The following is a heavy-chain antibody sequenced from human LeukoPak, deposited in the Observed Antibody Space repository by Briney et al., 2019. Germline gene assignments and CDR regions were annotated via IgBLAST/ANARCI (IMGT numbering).Heavy chain of an antibody. Sequence: PGGSLRLSCAASGFTVSSNYMSWVRQAPGKRLEWVSVIYSGGSTYYADSVKGRFTISRDNSKNTLYLQMNSLRAEDTAVYYCARVHGDYDDEAFDIWGQGTMVTVSS. CDR1: GFTVSSNY. V-gene: IGHV3-66*01. J-gene: IGHJ3*02. CDR3: ARVHGDYDDEAFDI. CDR2: IYSGGST. D-gene: IGHD4-17*01.